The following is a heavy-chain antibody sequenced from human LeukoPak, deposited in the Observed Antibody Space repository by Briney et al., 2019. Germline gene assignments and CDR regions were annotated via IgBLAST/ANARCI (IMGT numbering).Heavy chain of an antibody. CDR2: IWYDGSPK. Sequence: GGSLRLSCAASGFTFSNYAMHWVRQAPGKGLEWVAVIWYDGSPKYYPDSVKGRFTISRDNSKSTLYLQMNSLRAEDMAVYYCVRGSLRLPRSTPDYWGQGTLVTVSS. D-gene: IGHD2-21*02. CDR1: GFTFSNYA. V-gene: IGHV3-33*01. J-gene: IGHJ4*02. CDR3: VRGSLRLPRSTPDY.